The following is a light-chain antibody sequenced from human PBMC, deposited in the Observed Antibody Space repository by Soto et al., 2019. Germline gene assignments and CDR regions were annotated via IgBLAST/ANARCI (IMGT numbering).Light chain of an antibody. CDR3: QYQKT. Sequence: EIVMTQSPATLSVSPGERATLSCRASQSVGRNLAWYQQNPGQAPRLLIYDAFTRAIGIPARFSGSGSGTEFTLTISSLQSEDFAVYYCQYQKTFGQGTKVDIK. CDR1: QSVGRN. J-gene: IGKJ1*01. V-gene: IGKV3-15*01. CDR2: DAF.